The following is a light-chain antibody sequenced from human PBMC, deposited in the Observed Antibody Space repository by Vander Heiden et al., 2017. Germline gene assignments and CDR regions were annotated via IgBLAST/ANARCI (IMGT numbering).Light chain of an antibody. V-gene: IGLV3-21*02. Sequence: SYVLTQPPSVSVAPGQTARITCGGNNIGSESVHWYQQKPGQAPVLVVYDDSDRPSGIPERFSGSNSRNTATLTISRVEAGDEADYYCQVWDRSSDHVVFGGGTKLTVL. CDR1: NIGSES. CDR3: QVWDRSSDHVV. J-gene: IGLJ2*01. CDR2: DDS.